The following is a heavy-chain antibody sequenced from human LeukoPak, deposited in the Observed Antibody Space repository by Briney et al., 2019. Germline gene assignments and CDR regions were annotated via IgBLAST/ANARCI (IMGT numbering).Heavy chain of an antibody. V-gene: IGHV3-13*01. CDR2: SGTAGDT. J-gene: IGHJ6*03. D-gene: IGHD1-26*01. Sequence: PGGSLRLSCAASGFTLSSYDFHWVRQPPGKGLEWVSASGTAGDTYYLGSVKGRFTISRENAKNSLYLQMNSLRAEDTAVYYCARDPYSGTYSDYYYYYMDVWGKGTTVTVSS. CDR1: GFTLSSYD. CDR3: ARDPYSGTYSDYYYYYMDV.